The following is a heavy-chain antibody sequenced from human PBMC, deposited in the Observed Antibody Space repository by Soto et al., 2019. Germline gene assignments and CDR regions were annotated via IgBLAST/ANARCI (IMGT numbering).Heavy chain of an antibody. CDR1: GYTFTSYG. D-gene: IGHD4-17*01. CDR2: ISAYNGNT. CDR3: ARERWGYGDYNWFDP. V-gene: IGHV1-18*01. J-gene: IGHJ5*02. Sequence: ASVKVSCKASGYTFTSYGISWVRQAPGQGLEWMGWISAYNGNTNYAQKLQGRVTMTTDTSTSTAYMELRSLRSDDTAVYYCARERWGYGDYNWFDPWGQGTLVTVSS.